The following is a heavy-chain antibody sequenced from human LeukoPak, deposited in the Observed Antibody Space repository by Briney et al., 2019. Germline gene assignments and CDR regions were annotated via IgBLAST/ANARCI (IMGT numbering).Heavy chain of an antibody. CDR3: ARAANYYDSSGPTPYYFDY. CDR1: GGSFSGYY. Sequence: SETLSLTCAVYGGSFSGYYWSWIRQPPGKGLEWIGEINHSGSTNYNPSLKSRVTISVDTSKNQFSLKLSSVTAANTAVYYCARAANYYDSSGPTPYYFDYWGQGTLVTVSS. V-gene: IGHV4-34*01. J-gene: IGHJ4*02. CDR2: INHSGST. D-gene: IGHD3-22*01.